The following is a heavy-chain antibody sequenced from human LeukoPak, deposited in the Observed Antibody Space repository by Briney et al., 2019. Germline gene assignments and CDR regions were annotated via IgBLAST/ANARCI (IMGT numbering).Heavy chain of an antibody. Sequence: SETLSLTCAVYGGSFSGYYWSWIRQPPGKGLEWIGEINHSGSTNYNPSLKSRVTISVDTSKNQFSLKLSSETAADTAVYYCARGLLGISGSWGQGTLVTVSS. V-gene: IGHV4-34*01. CDR1: GGSFSGYY. CDR2: INHSGST. J-gene: IGHJ4*02. D-gene: IGHD3-10*01. CDR3: ARGLLGISGS.